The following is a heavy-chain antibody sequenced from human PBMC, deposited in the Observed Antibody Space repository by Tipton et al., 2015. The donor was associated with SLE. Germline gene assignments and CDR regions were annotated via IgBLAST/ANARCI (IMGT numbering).Heavy chain of an antibody. Sequence: SLRLSCATSGFTFSSYEMIWVRQAPGKGLEWVSSITSGSAIYYADSVKDRFTISRDSAKNSLFLQMNTLRAEDTAVYYCARGPGSVPTMSFYYMDVWGKGTTVTVSS. J-gene: IGHJ6*04. D-gene: IGHD3-10*01. V-gene: IGHV3-48*03. CDR2: ITSGSAI. CDR3: ARGPGSVPTMSFYYMDV. CDR1: GFTFSSYE.